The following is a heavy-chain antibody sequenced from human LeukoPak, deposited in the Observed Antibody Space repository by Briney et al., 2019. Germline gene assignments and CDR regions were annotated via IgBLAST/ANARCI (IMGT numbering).Heavy chain of an antibody. V-gene: IGHV5-51*01. CDR2: IYPGDSDT. D-gene: IGHD3-10*01. J-gene: IGHJ4*02. Sequence: GESLKISCKGSRYSFTNYWIGWVRQMPGKGLEWMGIIYPGDSDTGYSPSFQGQVTISADKSISTAYLQWSSLKASDTAMYYCARPAGPNYYGSGSYIDYWGQGTLVTVSS. CDR1: RYSFTNYW. CDR3: ARPAGPNYYGSGSYIDY.